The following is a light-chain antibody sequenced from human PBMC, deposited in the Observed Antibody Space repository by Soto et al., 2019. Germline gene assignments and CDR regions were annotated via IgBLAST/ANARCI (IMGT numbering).Light chain of an antibody. CDR2: GAS. CDR3: QQYNDWPQT. V-gene: IGKV3-15*01. Sequence: EIVMTQSPATLSVSPGERATLSCRASQSVSSTLAWYQQKPGQAPRLLIYGASTRATGIPARFSGSGSGTEFTLTISSLQSEDFAVCYCQQYNDWPQTFGQGTKVDIK. CDR1: QSVSST. J-gene: IGKJ1*01.